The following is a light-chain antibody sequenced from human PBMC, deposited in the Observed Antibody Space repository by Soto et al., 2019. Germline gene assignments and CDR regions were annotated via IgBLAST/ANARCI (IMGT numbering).Light chain of an antibody. Sequence: QSALTQPASVSGSPGQSITISCTGTSSDVGGYNYVSWYQQHPGKAPKLMIYEVSNQPSGVSNRFSGSKSGNTASLTISGLQAEDEAEYYCSSYSSSSAPTWVFGGGTKPTVL. V-gene: IGLV2-14*01. CDR3: SSYSSSSAPTWV. CDR2: EVS. J-gene: IGLJ3*02. CDR1: SSDVGGYNY.